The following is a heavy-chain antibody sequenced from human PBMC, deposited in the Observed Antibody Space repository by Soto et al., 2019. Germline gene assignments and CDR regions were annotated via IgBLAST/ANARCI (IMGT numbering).Heavy chain of an antibody. Sequence: EVQLVESGGGLVQPGGSLRLSCAASGFTFNNYWMHWVRQAPGKGLVWVSRINIEGSTTDYADSVRGRFAISRDNAKNTLYLQINSLRDEDTAVYYCTRDPGGNFYGGFDYWGRGTLVTVSP. J-gene: IGHJ4*02. CDR3: TRDPGGNFYGGFDY. V-gene: IGHV3-74*01. CDR1: GFTFNNYW. D-gene: IGHD1-26*01. CDR2: INIEGSTT.